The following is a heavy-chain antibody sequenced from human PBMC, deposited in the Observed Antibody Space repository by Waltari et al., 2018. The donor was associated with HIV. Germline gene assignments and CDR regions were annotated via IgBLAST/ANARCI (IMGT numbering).Heavy chain of an antibody. CDR2: IYYSGST. D-gene: IGHD6-19*01. J-gene: IGHJ4*02. CDR1: GGSISSTSYF. CDR3: ARHSFTRYSNGWPSDY. V-gene: IGHV4-39*01. Sequence: QLQLQESGPGLVKPSETLSLTCTVSGGSISSTSYFWGWIRQPPGKGLEWIGSIYYSGSTYYNPSLKSRVTISVDTSKNQFSLKLSSVTAADTAVYYCARHSFTRYSNGWPSDYWGQGTLVTVSS.